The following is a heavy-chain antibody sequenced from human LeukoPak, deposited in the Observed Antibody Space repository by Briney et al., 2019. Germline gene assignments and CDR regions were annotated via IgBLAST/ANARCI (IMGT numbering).Heavy chain of an antibody. CDR1: RGTFSSYA. J-gene: IGHJ4*02. Sequence: SVKVSCQASRGTFSSYAISWVRQATGQGLEWMGGIIPIFGTANYAQKFQGRVTITADESTSTAYMELSSLRSEDTAVYYRARAKDIVATRSLDYWGQGTLVTVSA. D-gene: IGHD5-12*01. CDR3: ARAKDIVATRSLDY. CDR2: IIPIFGTA. V-gene: IGHV1-69*13.